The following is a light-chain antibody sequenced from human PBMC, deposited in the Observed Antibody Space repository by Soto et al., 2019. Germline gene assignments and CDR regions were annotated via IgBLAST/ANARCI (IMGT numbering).Light chain of an antibody. CDR1: SSDVGAYNY. J-gene: IGLJ2*01. V-gene: IGLV2-14*01. Sequence: QSALTQPASVSGSPGQSITISCIGTSSDVGAYNYVSWYQQHPGKAPKLMIFEVSDRPSGVSHRFSGSKSGNTASLTISGLQAEDEAYYYCSSYTSSNTLVFGGGTKVTVL. CDR3: SSYTSSNTLV. CDR2: EVS.